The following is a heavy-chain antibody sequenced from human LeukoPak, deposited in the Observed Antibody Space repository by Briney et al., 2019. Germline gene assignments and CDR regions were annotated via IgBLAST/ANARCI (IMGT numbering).Heavy chain of an antibody. CDR3: AKGAIAARPNYYYYYGMDV. D-gene: IGHD6-6*01. Sequence: GGSLRLSCAASGFTFSSYAMSWVRQAPGKGLEWVSAICGSGGSTYYADSVKGRFTISRDNSKNTLYLQMNSLRAEDTAVYYCAKGAIAARPNYYYYYGMDVWGQGTTVTVSS. V-gene: IGHV3-23*01. J-gene: IGHJ6*02. CDR2: ICGSGGST. CDR1: GFTFSSYA.